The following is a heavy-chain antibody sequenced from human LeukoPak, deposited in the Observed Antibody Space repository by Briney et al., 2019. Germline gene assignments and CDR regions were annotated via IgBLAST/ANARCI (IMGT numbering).Heavy chain of an antibody. V-gene: IGHV1-24*01. CDR3: ARDGGNYVYFDY. J-gene: IGHJ4*02. CDR1: GYTLTELS. Sequence: ASVKVSCKVSGYTLTELSMHWVRQAPGKGLEWMGGFDPEDGETIYAQRFRGRVTMTEDTSTDTAYMELSSLRSEDTAVYYCARDGGNYVYFDYWGQGTLVTVSS. CDR2: FDPEDGET. D-gene: IGHD1-26*01.